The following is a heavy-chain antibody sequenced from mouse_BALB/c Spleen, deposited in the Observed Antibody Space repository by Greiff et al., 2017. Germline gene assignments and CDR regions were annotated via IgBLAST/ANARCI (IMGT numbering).Heavy chain of an antibody. CDR2: ISSGSSTI. V-gene: IGHV5-17*02. D-gene: IGHD1-1*01. J-gene: IGHJ2*01. Sequence: EVNVVESGGGLVQPGGSRKLSCAASGFTFSSFGMHWVRQAPEKGLEWVAYISSGSSTIYYADTVKGRFTISRDNPKNTLFLQMTSLRSEDTAMYYCARGNYGSSLDYWGQGTTLTVSS. CDR3: ARGNYGSSLDY. CDR1: GFTFSSFG.